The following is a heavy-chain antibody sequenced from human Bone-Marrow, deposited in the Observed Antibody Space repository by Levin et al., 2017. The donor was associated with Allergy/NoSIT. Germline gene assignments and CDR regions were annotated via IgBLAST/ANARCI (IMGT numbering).Heavy chain of an antibody. CDR1: DGSVSGYY. J-gene: IGHJ6*02. D-gene: IGHD1-7*01. CDR2: INHSGRS. Sequence: SETLSLTCGVYDGSVSGYYWTWIRQPPGKGLEWIGEINHSGRSNYSPSLKGRVTISVDTSNNQFSLRLSSVTAADTAVYYCARDGNYNLHYYYGMDVWGQGTTVTVAS. CDR3: ARDGNYNLHYYYGMDV. V-gene: IGHV4-34*01.